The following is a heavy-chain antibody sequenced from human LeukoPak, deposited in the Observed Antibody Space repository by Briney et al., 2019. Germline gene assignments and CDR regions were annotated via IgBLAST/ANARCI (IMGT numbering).Heavy chain of an antibody. D-gene: IGHD6-13*01. V-gene: IGHV4-39*07. CDR2: IYCSGST. J-gene: IGHJ5*02. CDR1: GGSISSSSYY. CDR3: ARVPLAAAGTVWFDP. Sequence: SETLSLTCTVSGGSISSSSYYWGWLRQPQGTGLEWTGSIYCSGSTYSDPSLQSRVTISVDTSKNQSSLKLSSVPAPDTAVYYCARVPLAAAGTVWFDPWGQGTRVTVSS.